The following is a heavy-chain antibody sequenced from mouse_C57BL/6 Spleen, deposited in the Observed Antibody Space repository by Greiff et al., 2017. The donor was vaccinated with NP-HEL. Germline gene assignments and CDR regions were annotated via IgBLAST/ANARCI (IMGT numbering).Heavy chain of an antibody. D-gene: IGHD4-1*01. CDR1: GYSITSGYY. V-gene: IGHV3-6*01. J-gene: IGHJ3*01. CDR3: ARDPLGRFAY. Sequence: VQLKESGPGLVKPSQSLSLTCSVTGYSITSGYYWNWIRQFPGNKLEWMGYISYDGSNNYNPSLKNRISITRDTSKNQLFLKLNSVTTEDTATYYCARDPLGRFAYWGQGTLVTVSA. CDR2: ISYDGSN.